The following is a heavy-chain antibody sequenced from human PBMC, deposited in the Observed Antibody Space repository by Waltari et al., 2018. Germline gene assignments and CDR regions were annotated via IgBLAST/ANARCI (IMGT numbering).Heavy chain of an antibody. CDR3: ARDRENGDRGLIDY. V-gene: IGHV3-21*01. D-gene: IGHD4-17*01. Sequence: EVQLVESGGGLVKPGGSLRLSCAASGFTFSSYSMNWVRQAPGKGLEWVSSISSSSSYIYYADSVKGRFTISRDNAKNSLYLQMNSLRAEDTAVYYCARDRENGDRGLIDYWGQGTLVTVSS. CDR2: ISSSSSYI. CDR1: GFTFSSYS. J-gene: IGHJ4*02.